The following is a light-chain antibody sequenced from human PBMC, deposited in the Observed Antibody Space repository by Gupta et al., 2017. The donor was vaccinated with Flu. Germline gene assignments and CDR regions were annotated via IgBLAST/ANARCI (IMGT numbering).Light chain of an antibody. CDR3: SSYTSITDTRV. J-gene: IGLJ1*01. CDR1: SSDVGGYNY. V-gene: IGLV2-14*01. Sequence: ITIPFTGTSSDVGGYNYVSWYQQHPGKAPKLMIYEVSNRPSGVSNRFTGSKSGNTALLTIFGLHPEDEADYYCSSYTSITDTRVFGTGTEVTVL. CDR2: EVS.